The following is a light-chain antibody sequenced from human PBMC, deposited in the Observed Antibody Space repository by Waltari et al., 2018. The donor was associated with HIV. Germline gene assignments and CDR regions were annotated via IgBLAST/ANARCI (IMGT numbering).Light chain of an antibody. Sequence: QSALPQPASVSGSPGQSITISCIGSSSDIGGDNYVSWYQLHPGKAPKPLIYDVNNRPAGVLNRFPGSKSGTTASLTISWLHTEDEADYFCSSYTSSGTQVFGGGTKLTVL. V-gene: IGLV2-14*03. CDR3: SSYTSSGTQV. CDR1: SSDIGGDNY. CDR2: DVN. J-gene: IGLJ3*02.